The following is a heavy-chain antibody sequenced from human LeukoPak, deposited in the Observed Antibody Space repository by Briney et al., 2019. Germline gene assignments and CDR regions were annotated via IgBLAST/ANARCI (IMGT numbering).Heavy chain of an antibody. V-gene: IGHV3-48*04. CDR2: ISSSGSTI. D-gene: IGHD2-15*01. CDR3: ARDLSLYCSGGSCYSLNY. Sequence: GGSLRLSCTASGFTFSSYSMNWFRQAPGKGLEWVSYISSSGSTIYYADSVKGRFTISRDNAKNSLYLQMNSLRAEDTAVYYCARDLSLYCSGGSCYSLNYWGQGTLVTVSS. J-gene: IGHJ4*02. CDR1: GFTFSSYS.